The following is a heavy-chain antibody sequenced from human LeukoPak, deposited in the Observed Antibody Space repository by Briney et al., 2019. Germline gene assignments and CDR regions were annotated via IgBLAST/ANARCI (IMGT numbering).Heavy chain of an antibody. CDR2: IRSKAYGGTT. CDR1: GFTFGDYA. J-gene: IGHJ4*02. V-gene: IGHV3-49*04. Sequence: GSLRLSCTASGFTFGDYAMSWVRQAPGKGLEWVGFIRSKAYGGTTEYAASVKGRFTISRDDSKSIAYLQMNSLKAEDTAVYYCTRDASGSLIDYWGQGTLVTVSS. D-gene: IGHD1-26*01. CDR3: TRDASGSLIDY.